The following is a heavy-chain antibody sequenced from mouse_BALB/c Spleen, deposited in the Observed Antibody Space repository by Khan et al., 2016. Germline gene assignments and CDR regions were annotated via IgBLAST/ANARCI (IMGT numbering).Heavy chain of an antibody. CDR1: GYNFTDYY. CDR2: IYPGSGNT. D-gene: IGHD2-1*01. V-gene: IGHV1-77*01. Sequence: LKQSGAELARPGASVKLSCKASGYNFTDYYINWVKQRTGQGLEWIGAIYPGSGNTYSNEKFKGKATLTADKSSSTAYMQLSSLTAEDSAVYFCARSVYYVSYVDYWGQGTTLTVSS. CDR3: ARSVYYVSYVDY. J-gene: IGHJ2*01.